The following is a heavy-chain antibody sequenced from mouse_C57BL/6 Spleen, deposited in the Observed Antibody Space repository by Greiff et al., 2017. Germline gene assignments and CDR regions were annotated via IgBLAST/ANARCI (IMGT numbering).Heavy chain of an antibody. CDR1: GFTFRDYE. Sequence: EVQRVESGGGLVKPGGSLKLSCAASGFTFRDYEMHWVRQAPEKGLEWVAYISSGSSTIYYADTVKGRFTISRDNAKNTLFLQMTSLRSEDTAMYYCARNFFITTVVDSLDYWGQGTTLTVSS. V-gene: IGHV5-17*01. J-gene: IGHJ2*01. D-gene: IGHD1-1*01. CDR3: ARNFFITTVVDSLDY. CDR2: ISSGSSTI.